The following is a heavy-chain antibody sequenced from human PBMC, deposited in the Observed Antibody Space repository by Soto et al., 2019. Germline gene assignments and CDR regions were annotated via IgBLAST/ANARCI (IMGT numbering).Heavy chain of an antibody. CDR2: ISAYNGNI. Sequence: QVQLVQSGAEVKKPGASVKVSCKASGYTFTSYGISWVRPAPGQGLECMGWISAYNGNIKYAQKRPGRVTMTTDTYTSTAYMGLRSMRSDDTAVSYCARELAVGLVDYWGQGTLVTVSS. CDR1: GYTFTSYG. CDR3: ARELAVGLVDY. J-gene: IGHJ4*02. D-gene: IGHD2-21*01. V-gene: IGHV1-18*01.